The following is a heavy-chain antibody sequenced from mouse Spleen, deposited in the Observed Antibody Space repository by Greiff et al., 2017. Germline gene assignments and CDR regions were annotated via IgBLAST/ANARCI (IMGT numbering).Heavy chain of an antibody. D-gene: IGHD2-13*01. CDR1: GFNFKDDY. Sequence: QVQLQQSGAELVRPGASVKLSCTASGFNFKDDYMHWVKQRPGQGLEWIGVIDPSDSYTNYNQKFKGKATLTVDTSSSTAYMQLSSLTSEDSAVYYGVSYGYYGEGDGFAYWGQGTLVTVSA. CDR3: VSYGYYGEGDGFAY. CDR2: IDPSDSYT. V-gene: IGHV1-59*01. J-gene: IGHJ3*01.